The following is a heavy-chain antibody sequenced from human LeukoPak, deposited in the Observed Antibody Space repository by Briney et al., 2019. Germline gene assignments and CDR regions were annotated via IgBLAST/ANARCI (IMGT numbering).Heavy chain of an antibody. CDR2: INHSGST. D-gene: IGHD2-8*01. CDR3: VRHPRNGPITY. Sequence: PSETLSLTCAVYGGSFSGYYWSWIRQPPGKGLEWIGEINHSGSTNYNPSLKSRVTISVDTSKNQFSLKLSSVAAADTAVYYCVRHPRNGPITYWGRETLVTVS. J-gene: IGHJ4*02. CDR1: GGSFSGYY. V-gene: IGHV4-34*01.